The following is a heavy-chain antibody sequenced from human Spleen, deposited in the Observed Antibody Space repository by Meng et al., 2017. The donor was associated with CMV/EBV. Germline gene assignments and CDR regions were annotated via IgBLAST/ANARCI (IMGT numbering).Heavy chain of an antibody. V-gene: IGHV4-4*02. J-gene: IGHJ4*02. Sequence: CAASGGSISSSNWWSWVRQPPGKGLEWIGEIYHSGSTNYNPSLKSRVTISVDKSKNQFSLKLSSVTAADTAVYYCAVMTMVVTRDYWGQGTLVTVSS. CDR1: GGSISSSNW. CDR3: AVMTMVVTRDY. CDR2: IYHSGST. D-gene: IGHD4-23*01.